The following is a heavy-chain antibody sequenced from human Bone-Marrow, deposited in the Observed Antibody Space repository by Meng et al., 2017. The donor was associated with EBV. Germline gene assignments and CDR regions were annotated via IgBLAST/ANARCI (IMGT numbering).Heavy chain of an antibody. CDR1: GFIFNSYR. CDR3: VREEYDPRDF. Sequence: EFQLVESGGGLVEPGGVLRLSCAVSGFIFNSYRMNWVRQAPGKGLEWVSVIDYGGISTYYADSVKGRFTISRDNAKNSVSLQMNNLRAEDTAVYYCVREEYDPRDFWGQGTLVTVYS. V-gene: IGHV3-21*01. D-gene: IGHD3-16*01. CDR2: IDYGGIST. J-gene: IGHJ4*02.